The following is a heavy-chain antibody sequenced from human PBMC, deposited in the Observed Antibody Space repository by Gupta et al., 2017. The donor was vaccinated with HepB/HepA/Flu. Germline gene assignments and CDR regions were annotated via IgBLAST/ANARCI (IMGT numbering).Heavy chain of an antibody. CDR2: IQQDGSET. Sequence: EVQLVESGGGLVQPGGSLRLSCAASGFTFSDYWMNWVRQTPGKGLEWVATIQQDGSETYYVDSVEGRFTISRDNAKNSMYVQMNSLRVDDTAVYYCARGTNTIPGMDVWGQGTTVTVSS. CDR1: GFTFSDYW. D-gene: IGHD3-3*01. V-gene: IGHV3-7*01. J-gene: IGHJ6*02. CDR3: ARGTNTIPGMDV.